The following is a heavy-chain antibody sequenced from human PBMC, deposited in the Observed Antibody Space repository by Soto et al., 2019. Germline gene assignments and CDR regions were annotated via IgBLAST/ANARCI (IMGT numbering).Heavy chain of an antibody. D-gene: IGHD6-13*01. CDR3: ARSPGYSASWGYFYYGMKI. V-gene: IGHV1-18*01. Sequence: QVQLVQSGAELKKPGASVKVSCKASGYTFTNYGISWVRQAPGQGLEWMGWINTYHGNTKYAQKLQGRVPMTKDTSTSKAYMELPSLRSDDTAVYYCARSPGYSASWGYFYYGMKIWGQGTTVIVSS. J-gene: IGHJ6*02. CDR2: INTYHGNT. CDR1: GYTFTNYG.